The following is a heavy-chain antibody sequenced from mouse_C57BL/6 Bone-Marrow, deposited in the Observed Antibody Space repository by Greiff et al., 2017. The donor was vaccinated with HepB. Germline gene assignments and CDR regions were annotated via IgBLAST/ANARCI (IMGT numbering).Heavy chain of an antibody. CDR3: ARLGYDGFLYAMDY. J-gene: IGHJ4*01. V-gene: IGHV5-6*02. CDR1: GFTFSSYG. Sequence: EVKLVESGGDLVKPGGSLKLSCAASGFTFSSYGMSWVRQTPDKRLEWVATISSGGSYTYYPDSVKGRFTISRDNAKNTRYLQMSSLKSEDTAMYYCARLGYDGFLYAMDYWGQGTSVTVSS. CDR2: ISSGGSYT. D-gene: IGHD2-3*01.